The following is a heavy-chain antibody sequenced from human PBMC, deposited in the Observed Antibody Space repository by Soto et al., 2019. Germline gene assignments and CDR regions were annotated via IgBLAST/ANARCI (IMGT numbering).Heavy chain of an antibody. CDR1: GGSFSGYY. D-gene: IGHD2-15*01. CDR2: INHSGST. CDR3: AREGYCSGGSCYSRTLDY. J-gene: IGHJ4*02. V-gene: IGHV4-34*01. Sequence: QVQLQQWGAGLLKPSETLSLTCAVYGGSFSGYYWSWIRQPPGKGLEWIGEINHSGSTNYNPSLKSRVTISVDTSKNQFSLKLSSVIAADTAVYYCAREGYCSGGSCYSRTLDYWGQGTLVTVSS.